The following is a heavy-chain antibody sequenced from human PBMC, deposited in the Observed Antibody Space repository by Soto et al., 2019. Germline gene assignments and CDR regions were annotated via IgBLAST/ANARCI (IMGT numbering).Heavy chain of an antibody. V-gene: IGHV1-8*01. CDR1: GYTFTSYD. J-gene: IGHJ6*03. CDR2: MNPNSGNT. Sequence: ASVKVSCKASGYTFTSYDINWVRQATGQGLEWMGWMNPNSGNTGYAQKFQGRVTMTSNTSISTAYMELSSLRSEDTAVYYCARGYGSGSYYTVYYYYYYMDVWGKGTTVTVSS. D-gene: IGHD3-10*01. CDR3: ARGYGSGSYYTVYYYYYYMDV.